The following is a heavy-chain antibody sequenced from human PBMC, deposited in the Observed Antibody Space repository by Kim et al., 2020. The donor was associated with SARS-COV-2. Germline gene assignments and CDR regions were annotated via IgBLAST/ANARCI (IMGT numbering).Heavy chain of an antibody. V-gene: IGHV3-30*07. D-gene: IGHD1-1*01. Sequence: SREERFTHSRDHSRNTVYLKMNSLRAEDTAVYYCTRGMYTGTAGADVFDIWGQGTMVTVSS. CDR3: TRGMYTGTAGADVFDI. J-gene: IGHJ3*02.